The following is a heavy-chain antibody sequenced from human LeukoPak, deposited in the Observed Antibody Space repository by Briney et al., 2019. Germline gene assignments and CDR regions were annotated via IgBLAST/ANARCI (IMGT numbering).Heavy chain of an antibody. J-gene: IGHJ5*02. D-gene: IGHD6-13*01. CDR1: GFTFSSYW. CDR2: IKQDGSEK. V-gene: IGHV3-7*01. CDR3: ARAGSSRYNWFDP. Sequence: GGSLRLSCAASGFTFSSYWMNWVRQAPGKGLEWVANIKQDGSEKYYVDSVKGRFTISRDNAKNSLYLQMNSLRAEDTAVYYCARAGSSRYNWFDPWGQGTLVTVSS.